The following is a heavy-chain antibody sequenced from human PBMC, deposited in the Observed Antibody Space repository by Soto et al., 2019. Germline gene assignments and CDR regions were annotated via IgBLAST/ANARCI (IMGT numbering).Heavy chain of an antibody. V-gene: IGHV4-31*03. Sequence: QVQLQESGPGLVKPSQTLSLTCTVSGGSISSGGYYWSWIRQHPGKGLEWIGYIYYSGSTYYNPSLKSRVTISVDTSKNQFSLKLSSVTAADTAVYYCAVFQVAAAGTGWFDPWGQGTLVTVSS. CDR1: GGSISSGGYY. CDR3: AVFQVAAAGTGWFDP. D-gene: IGHD6-13*01. J-gene: IGHJ5*02. CDR2: IYYSGST.